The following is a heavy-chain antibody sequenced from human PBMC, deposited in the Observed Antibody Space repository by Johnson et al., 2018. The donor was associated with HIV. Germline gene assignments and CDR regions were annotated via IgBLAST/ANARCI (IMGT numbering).Heavy chain of an antibody. V-gene: IGHV3-30*04. CDR3: AKGRYSSSWYLAGAFDI. CDR1: GFTFSSYA. J-gene: IGHJ3*02. CDR2: ISYDGSNK. D-gene: IGHD6-13*01. Sequence: QVQLVESGGGVVQPERSLRLSCSASGFTFSSYAMHWVRQAPGKGLEWVACISYDGSNKYYADSVKGQFTLSRDNSKNTLYLQMNSLRAEDTAIYYRAKGRYSSSWYLAGAFDIWGQGTMVTVSS.